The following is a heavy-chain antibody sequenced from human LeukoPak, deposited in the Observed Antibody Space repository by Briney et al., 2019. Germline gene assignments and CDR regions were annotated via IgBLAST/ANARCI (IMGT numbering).Heavy chain of an antibody. CDR1: GGTFSSYA. V-gene: IGHV1-69*13. CDR3: ATVPRPGGGEQTDY. CDR2: IIPIFGTA. D-gene: IGHD2-21*01. J-gene: IGHJ4*02. Sequence: GASVKVSCKASGGTFSSYAISWVRQAPGQGLEWMGGIIPIFGTASYAQKFQGRVTITADESTSTAYMELSSLRSEDTAVYYCATVPRPGGGEQTDYWGQGNLVTVSS.